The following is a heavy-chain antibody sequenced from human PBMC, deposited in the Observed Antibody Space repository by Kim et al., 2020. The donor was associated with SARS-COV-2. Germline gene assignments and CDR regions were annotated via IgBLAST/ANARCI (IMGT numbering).Heavy chain of an antibody. J-gene: IGHJ3*02. V-gene: IGHV3-33*01. CDR3: ARDGIGYGSGSRHEDAFDI. CDR1: GFTFSSYG. Sequence: GGSLRLSCAASGFTFSSYGMHWVRQAPGKGLEWVAVIWYDGSNKYYADSVKGRFTISRDNSKNTLYLQMNSLRAEDTAVYYCARDGIGYGSGSRHEDAFDIWGKGTMVTVSS. CDR2: IWYDGSNK. D-gene: IGHD5-12*01.